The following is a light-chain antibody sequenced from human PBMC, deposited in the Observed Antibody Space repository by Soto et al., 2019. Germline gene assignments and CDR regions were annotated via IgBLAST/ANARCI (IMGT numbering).Light chain of an antibody. V-gene: IGKV3-11*01. CDR2: DAS. J-gene: IGKJ1*01. Sequence: ILLAQSPATLSLSPGARATLSCRASQSVSAYLTWYQQKPGKAPRLLIYDASSRATCIPARFSASGSVTVSTLTISSLELEDFAGQHYQQRLMTFGQGTKVDIK. CDR3: QQRLMT. CDR1: QSVSAY.